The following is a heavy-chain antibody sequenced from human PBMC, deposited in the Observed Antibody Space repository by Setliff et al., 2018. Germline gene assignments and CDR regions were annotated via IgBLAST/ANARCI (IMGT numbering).Heavy chain of an antibody. CDR3: AREYTGRWLQRQINNWFDP. V-gene: IGHV4-59*12. Sequence: SEPLSLTCPVSGGSISSYYWSWIRQPPGKGLEWIGYIYNSGSTNYNPSLKRRVTISVDTSKNQISLKLRSVTAADMAVYHCAREYTGRWLQRQINNWFDPWGQGSLVTVSS. CDR2: IYNSGST. D-gene: IGHD5-12*01. CDR1: GGSISSYY. J-gene: IGHJ5*02.